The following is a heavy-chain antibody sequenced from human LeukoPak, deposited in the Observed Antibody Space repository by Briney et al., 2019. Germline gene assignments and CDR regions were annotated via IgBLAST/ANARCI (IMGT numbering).Heavy chain of an antibody. V-gene: IGHV1-46*01. CDR3: ARDGGGYYDGSHYYRAGFDY. D-gene: IGHD3-22*01. CDR2: INSSGGST. Sequence: GASVKVSCKASGYTFANFYMHWVRQAPGQGLEWMGIINSSGGSTSYAQKFQGRVTMTRDTSTSTVYMELSSLRSEDTAVYYCARDGGGYYDGSHYYRAGFDYWGQGTLVTVSS. J-gene: IGHJ4*02. CDR1: GYTFANFY.